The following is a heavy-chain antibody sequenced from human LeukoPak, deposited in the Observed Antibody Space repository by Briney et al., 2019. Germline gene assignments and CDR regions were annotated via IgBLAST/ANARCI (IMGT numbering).Heavy chain of an antibody. CDR3: ARVGSGIYYPLYYMDV. CDR2: IKQDGCEK. D-gene: IGHD3-10*01. CDR1: GFTFSSYW. Sequence: GGSLRLSCAASGFTFSSYWMSWVRQAPGKGLEWVANIKQDGCEKYYVDSVKGRLTISRDNAKNSLYLQMNSLRAVDTAVYYCARVGSGIYYPLYYMDVGGKGPTVTVP. V-gene: IGHV3-7*01. J-gene: IGHJ6*03.